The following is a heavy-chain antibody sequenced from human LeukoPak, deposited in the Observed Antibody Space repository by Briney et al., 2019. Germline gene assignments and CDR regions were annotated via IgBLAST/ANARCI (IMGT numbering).Heavy chain of an antibody. CDR3: ARDRSSRTFDY. Sequence: ASVKVSCKASGYTFTSYYMHWVRQAPGQGLEWMGWISAYNGNTNYAQKLQGRVTMTTDTSTSTAYMELRSLRSDDTAVYYCARDRSSRTFDYWGQGTLVTVSS. J-gene: IGHJ4*02. CDR1: GYTFTSYY. V-gene: IGHV1-18*04. CDR2: ISAYNGNT. D-gene: IGHD6-13*01.